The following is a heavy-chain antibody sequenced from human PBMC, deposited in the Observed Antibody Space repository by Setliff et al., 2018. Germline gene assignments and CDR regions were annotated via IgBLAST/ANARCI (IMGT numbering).Heavy chain of an antibody. CDR3: AKGVGLDYYDRVDY. Sequence: GGSLRLSCAASGFTFSTYWMSWVRQAPGKGLEWVANIKQDGSEKYYVDSVKGRFSISRDNAKNSLYLQMNSLRAEDTAVYYCAKGVGLDYYDRVDYWGQGTLVTVSS. CDR2: IKQDGSEK. D-gene: IGHD3-22*01. CDR1: GFTFSTYW. V-gene: IGHV3-7*01. J-gene: IGHJ4*02.